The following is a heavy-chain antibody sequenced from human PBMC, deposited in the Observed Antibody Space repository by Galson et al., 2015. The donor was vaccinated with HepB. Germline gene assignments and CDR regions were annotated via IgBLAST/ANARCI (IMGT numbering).Heavy chain of an antibody. Sequence: SVKVSCKASGDTFNNYVIYWVRQAPGQGLEWMGEIVPKFGTVNLAKNFQDRVAITADESTSTASMELRSLRSEDTAVYYCARGKDIVVVATALGPMDVWGQGTTVTISS. J-gene: IGHJ6*02. CDR1: GDTFNNYV. CDR2: IVPKFGTV. V-gene: IGHV1-69*13. CDR3: ARGKDIVVVATALGPMDV. D-gene: IGHD2-2*01.